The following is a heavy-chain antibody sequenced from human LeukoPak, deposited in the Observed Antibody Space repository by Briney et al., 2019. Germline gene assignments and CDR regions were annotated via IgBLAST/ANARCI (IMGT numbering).Heavy chain of an antibody. J-gene: IGHJ6*03. Sequence: PSETLSLTCTVSGGSISTYYWSWIRQPPGKGLEWIGYIYYSGSTNYNPSLKSRVTISVDTSKNQFSLKLSSVTAADTAVYYCAREAYYYGSGRYYYYMDVWGKGTTVTISS. V-gene: IGHV4-59*01. CDR1: GGSISTYY. CDR2: IYYSGST. CDR3: AREAYYYGSGRYYYYMDV. D-gene: IGHD3-10*01.